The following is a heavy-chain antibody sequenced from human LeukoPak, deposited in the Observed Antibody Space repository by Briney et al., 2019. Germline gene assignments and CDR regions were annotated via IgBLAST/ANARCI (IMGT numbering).Heavy chain of an antibody. CDR2: MTWDAGTT. Sequence: GGSLRLSCAASGFTFDDYTMHWARQPPGKGLEWVSLMTWDAGTTYYAGSVKGRFTISGDNSKNSLYLQMNSLRSEDTALYYCAKGGQTAARDMDVWGKGTTVTVSS. V-gene: IGHV3-43*01. CDR1: GFTFDDYT. J-gene: IGHJ6*03. D-gene: IGHD2-2*01. CDR3: AKGGQTAARDMDV.